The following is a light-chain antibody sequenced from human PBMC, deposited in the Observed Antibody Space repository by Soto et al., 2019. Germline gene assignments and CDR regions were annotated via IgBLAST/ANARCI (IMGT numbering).Light chain of an antibody. J-gene: IGKJ1*01. CDR1: QSVRTN. CDR2: GAS. V-gene: IGKV3-15*01. Sequence: EVVLTQSPATLSVSAGGTVTLSCRASQSVRTNVAWYQQIPGQAPRLLVYGASTRATGVPARFTGSGSGIEFSLTISSLLSEDSAFYYCQQYFNWPLTWKFGPGTK. CDR3: QQYFNWPLTWK.